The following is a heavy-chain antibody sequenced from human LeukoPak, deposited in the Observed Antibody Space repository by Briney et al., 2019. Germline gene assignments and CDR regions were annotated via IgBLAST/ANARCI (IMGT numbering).Heavy chain of an antibody. J-gene: IGHJ4*02. D-gene: IGHD2/OR15-2a*01. CDR3: ARFSQYYDSPTHYLDY. V-gene: IGHV4-59*08. CDR1: GGSINNYY. CDR2: IYYTGST. Sequence: SETLSLTCTVSGGSINNYYWSWVRQPPGAGLEWLAYIYYTGSTNYNPSLKTRLTISVDTSKNQCSLRLNSVTAADTAVYYCARFSQYYDSPTHYLDYWGEGILVTVSS.